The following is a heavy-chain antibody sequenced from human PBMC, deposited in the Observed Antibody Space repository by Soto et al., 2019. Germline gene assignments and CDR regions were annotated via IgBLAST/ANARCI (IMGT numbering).Heavy chain of an antibody. D-gene: IGHD3-22*01. CDR2: ISYDGSNK. J-gene: IGHJ4*02. V-gene: IGHV3-30*18. CDR1: GFTFSSYG. CDR3: AKDIVRFSTYYYDSSVY. Sequence: GGSLILSCAASGFTFSSYGMHWVRQAPGKGLEWVAVISYDGSNKYYADSVKGRFTISRDNSKNTLYLQMNSLRAEDTAVYYCAKDIVRFSTYYYDSSVYWGQGTLVTSPQ.